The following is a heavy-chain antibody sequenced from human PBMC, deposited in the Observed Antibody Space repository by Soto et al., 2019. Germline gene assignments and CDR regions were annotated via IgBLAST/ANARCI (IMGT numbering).Heavy chain of an antibody. CDR1: GFTVSSNY. Sequence: GGSLRLSCAASGFTVSSNYMSWVRQAPGKGLEWVSVIYSGGSTYYADSVKGRFTISRDNSKNTLYLQMNSLRAEDTAVYYCAREKYSSSWYGAFDIWGQGTMVTVSS. J-gene: IGHJ3*02. V-gene: IGHV3-66*01. D-gene: IGHD6-13*01. CDR3: AREKYSSSWYGAFDI. CDR2: IYSGGST.